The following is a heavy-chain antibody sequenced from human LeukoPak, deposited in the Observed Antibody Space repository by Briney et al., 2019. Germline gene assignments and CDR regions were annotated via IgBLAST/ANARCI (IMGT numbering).Heavy chain of an antibody. CDR1: GGYTGSHY. V-gene: IGHV4-4*07. J-gene: IGHJ6*02. D-gene: IGHD5/OR15-5a*01. Sequence: SETLSLTCTVSGGYTGSHYWSWIRQPAGKGLEWIGRISPSGTTHYNPSLGSRVTMSVDTSKNYFSLRLSSVTAADTAVYYCAREVSPSDHYYYYGVDVWGRGTTVTVSS. CDR2: ISPSGTT. CDR3: AREVSPSDHYYYYGVDV.